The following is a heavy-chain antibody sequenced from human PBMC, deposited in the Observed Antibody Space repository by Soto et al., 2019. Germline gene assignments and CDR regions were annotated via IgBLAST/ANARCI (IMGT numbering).Heavy chain of an antibody. V-gene: IGHV1-69*13. CDR2: IIPIFGTA. CDR3: ARGRKGGSYFLIDY. J-gene: IGHJ4*02. Sequence: SVKVSCKASGGTFSSYSISWVRQAPGQGLEWMGGIIPIFGTANYAQKFQGRVTITADESTSTAYMELSSLRSEDTAVYYCARGRKGGSYFLIDYWGQGTLVTVSS. D-gene: IGHD1-26*01. CDR1: GGTFSSYS.